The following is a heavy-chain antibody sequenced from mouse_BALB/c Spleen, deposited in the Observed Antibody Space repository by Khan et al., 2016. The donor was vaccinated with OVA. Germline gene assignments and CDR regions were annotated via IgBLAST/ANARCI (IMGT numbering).Heavy chain of an antibody. V-gene: IGHV5-9*01. CDR3: GRDNYGSFAY. Sequence: EVELVESGGDLVKPGGSLKLSCSASGFTFSTYAMSWVRQTPEKRLEWVANISRGGDNIFYPASVKGRFTISRDNAKNTLYLQMSSLRSEDTALYYCGRDNYGSFAYCGQGTLVTVSA. J-gene: IGHJ3*01. CDR2: ISRGGDNI. CDR1: GFTFSTYA. D-gene: IGHD1-1*01.